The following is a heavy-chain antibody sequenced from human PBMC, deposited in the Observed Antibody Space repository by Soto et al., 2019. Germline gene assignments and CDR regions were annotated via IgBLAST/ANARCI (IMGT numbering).Heavy chain of an antibody. D-gene: IGHD3-9*01. CDR2: IYWDDDK. J-gene: IGHJ4*02. V-gene: IGHV2-5*02. Sequence: QITLKESGPTLVETTQTLTLTFTFSGFSLSTSGVGVGWIRQPPGKALEWLALIYWDDDKRYSPSLKSRLTITKDTSKNQVVLTMTNMDPVDTATYYCAHSIVYFDWLLEPPRYWGQGTLVTVSS. CDR1: GFSLSTSGVG. CDR3: AHSIVYFDWLLEPPRY.